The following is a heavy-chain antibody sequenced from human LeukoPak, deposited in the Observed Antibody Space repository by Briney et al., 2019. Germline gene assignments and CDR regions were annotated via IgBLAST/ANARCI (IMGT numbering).Heavy chain of an antibody. CDR1: GGSISGYY. CDR3: SRVPITFFGPDHKYSYMDV. CDR2: IYYSGGA. J-gene: IGHJ6*03. D-gene: IGHD3-3*01. V-gene: IGHV4-59*12. Sequence: PSETLSLTCSGSGGSISGYYWSWIRQPPGKGLECIGYIYYSGGANYNPSLKSRGTMSVDTSKNQVSLRLRSVTAADTAVDYCSRVPITFFGPDHKYSYMDVGGKGTTVSVSS.